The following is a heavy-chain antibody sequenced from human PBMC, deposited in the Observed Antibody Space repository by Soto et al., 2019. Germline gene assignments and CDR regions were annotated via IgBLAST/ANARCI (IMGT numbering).Heavy chain of an antibody. V-gene: IGHV1-8*01. Sequence: ASVKVSCKASGYTFTSYDINWVRQATGQGLEWMGWMNPNSGNTGYAQKFQGRVTMTRNTSISTAYMELSSLRSEDTAVYYCARGPTSHSYYYYMDVWGKGTTVTVSS. CDR1: GYTFTSYD. D-gene: IGHD2-2*01. J-gene: IGHJ6*03. CDR3: ARGPTSHSYYYYMDV. CDR2: MNPNSGNT.